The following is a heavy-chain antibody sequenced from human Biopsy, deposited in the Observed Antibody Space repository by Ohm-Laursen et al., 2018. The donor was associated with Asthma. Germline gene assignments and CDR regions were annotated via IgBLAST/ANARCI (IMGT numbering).Heavy chain of an antibody. D-gene: IGHD1-26*01. V-gene: IGHV3-9*01. CDR1: GFTFDDYA. Sequence: SLRLSCAASGFTFDDYAMHWVRQAPGRGLAWVSGISWNSGSIGYADSVKGRFTISRDNAKNSLYLQMNSLRAEDTALYYCAKGEWELLEANFDCWGQGTLVTVSS. J-gene: IGHJ4*02. CDR2: ISWNSGSI. CDR3: AKGEWELLEANFDC.